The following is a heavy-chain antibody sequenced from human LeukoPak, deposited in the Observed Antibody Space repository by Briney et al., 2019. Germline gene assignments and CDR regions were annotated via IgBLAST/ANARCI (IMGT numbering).Heavy chain of an antibody. CDR2: IYYSGST. CDR1: GGSVSSGSYY. CDR3: ARDYYGSGSYSNWFDP. D-gene: IGHD3-10*01. Sequence: SETLSLTCTVSGGSVSSGSYYWSWIRQPPGKGLEWIGYIYYSGSTNYNPSLKSRVTISVDTSKNQFSLKLSSVTAADTAVYYCARDYYGSGSYSNWFDPWGQGTLVTVSS. J-gene: IGHJ5*02. V-gene: IGHV4-61*01.